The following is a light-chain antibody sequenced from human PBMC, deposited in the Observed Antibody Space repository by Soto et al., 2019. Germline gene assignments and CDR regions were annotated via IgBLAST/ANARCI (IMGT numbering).Light chain of an antibody. Sequence: DIVMTQSPDSLAVSLGERATINCKSSQSVLYSSNNKNYLAWYQQKPGQPPKLLIYWASTRESGVPDRFSGSGSGTDFTLTISSLQAEDVAVYYCQQYYSTPLTLGPGTKVDI. CDR3: QQYYSTPLT. V-gene: IGKV4-1*01. J-gene: IGKJ3*01. CDR2: WAS. CDR1: QSVLYSSNNKNY.